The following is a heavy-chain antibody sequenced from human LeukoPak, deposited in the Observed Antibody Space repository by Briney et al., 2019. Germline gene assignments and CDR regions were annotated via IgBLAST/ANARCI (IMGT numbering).Heavy chain of an antibody. D-gene: IGHD6-13*01. CDR1: GGTFSSYA. J-gene: IGHJ4*02. CDR3: ARGGYSSSWYEIDY. Sequence: GASVKVSCKASGGTFSSYAISWVRQAPGQGLEWMGGIIPIFGTASYAQKFQGRVTITTDESTSTAYMELSSLRSEDTAVYYCARGGYSSSWYEIDYWGQGTLVTVSS. CDR2: IIPIFGTA. V-gene: IGHV1-69*05.